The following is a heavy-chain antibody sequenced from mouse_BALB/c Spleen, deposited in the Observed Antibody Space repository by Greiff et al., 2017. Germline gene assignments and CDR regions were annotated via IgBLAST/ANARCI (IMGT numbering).Heavy chain of an antibody. Sequence: VQLQQSGAELMKPGASVKISCKATGYTFSSYWIEWVKQRPGHGLEWIGEILPGSGSTNYNEKFKGKATFTADTSSNTAYMQLSSLTSEDSAVYYCARSGTTVVATGAMDYWGQGTSVTVSS. J-gene: IGHJ4*01. CDR2: ILPGSGST. D-gene: IGHD1-1*01. CDR3: ARSGTTVVATGAMDY. V-gene: IGHV1-9*01. CDR1: GYTFSSYW.